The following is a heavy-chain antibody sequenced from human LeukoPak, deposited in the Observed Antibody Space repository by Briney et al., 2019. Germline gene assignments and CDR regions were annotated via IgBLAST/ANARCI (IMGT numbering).Heavy chain of an antibody. D-gene: IGHD3-10*01. Sequence: ASVKVSCKASGYTFTSYYMHWVRQAPGQGLEWMGIINPSGGSTSYAQKFQGRVTMTTDTSTSTAYMELRSLRSDDTAVYYCARDRAGDFDYWGQGTLVTVSS. CDR1: GYTFTSYY. CDR3: ARDRAGDFDY. J-gene: IGHJ4*02. CDR2: INPSGGST. V-gene: IGHV1-46*01.